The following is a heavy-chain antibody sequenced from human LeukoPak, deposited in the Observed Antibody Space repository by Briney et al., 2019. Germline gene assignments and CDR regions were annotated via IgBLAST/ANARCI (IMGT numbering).Heavy chain of an antibody. D-gene: IGHD2-21*02. V-gene: IGHV3-11*04. Sequence: GGSLRLSCAASGFNFSDYYMSWVRQAPGRGLEWISFFSSGDTNIKYADSVKGRFTISRDNAKNSLYLQMNSLRAEDTAVYFCARDLSATWYSLGYWGQGTLVTVSS. J-gene: IGHJ4*02. CDR2: FSSGDTNI. CDR3: ARDLSATWYSLGY. CDR1: GFNFSDYY.